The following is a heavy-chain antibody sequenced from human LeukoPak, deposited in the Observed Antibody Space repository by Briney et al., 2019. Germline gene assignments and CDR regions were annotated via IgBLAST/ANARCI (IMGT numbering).Heavy chain of an antibody. CDR3: ASSGLTTANWFDP. Sequence: SETLSLTCTVSGGSISSYYWSWIRQPPGQGLEWIGYIYYSGSTNYHPFLKSRVTISVDTSKNQFSLKLSSVTAADTAVYYCASSGLTTANWFDPWGQGTLVTVSS. CDR2: IYYSGST. D-gene: IGHD1-1*01. V-gene: IGHV4-59*01. CDR1: GGSISSYY. J-gene: IGHJ5*02.